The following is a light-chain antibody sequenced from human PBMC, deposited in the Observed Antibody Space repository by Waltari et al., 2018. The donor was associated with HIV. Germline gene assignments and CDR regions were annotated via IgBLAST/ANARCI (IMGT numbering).Light chain of an antibody. J-gene: IGLJ2*01. V-gene: IGLV2-23*02. CDR2: EVS. Sequence: QSALTQPASVSGSPGQSNTISCTGTSHAVGGYNLVSWYQQHPGKAPKLMIYEVSKRPSGVSNRFSGSKSGNTASLTISGLQAEDEADYYCCAYAGSTTYVIFGGGTKLTVL. CDR1: SHAVGGYNL. CDR3: CAYAGSTTYVI.